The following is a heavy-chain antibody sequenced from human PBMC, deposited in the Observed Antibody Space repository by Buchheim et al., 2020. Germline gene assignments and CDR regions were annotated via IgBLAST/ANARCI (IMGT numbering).Heavy chain of an antibody. Sequence: QLQLQESGPGLVKPSETLSLTCTVSGGSISSSSYYWGWIRQPPGKGLEWIGSIYYSGSTYYNPSLKSRVTISVDTSKNQFSLTLRSVTAADTAVYYCAMPAECSGGRCYSGSFDYWGREP. V-gene: IGHV4-39*01. CDR2: IYYSGST. CDR3: AMPAECSGGRCYSGSFDY. J-gene: IGHJ4*02. D-gene: IGHD2-15*01. CDR1: GGSISSSSYY.